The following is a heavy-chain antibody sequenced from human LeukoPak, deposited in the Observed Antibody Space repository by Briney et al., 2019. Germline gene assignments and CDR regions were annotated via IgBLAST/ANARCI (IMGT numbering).Heavy chain of an antibody. J-gene: IGHJ4*02. Sequence: PGGSLRLSCAASGFTFSNAWMSWVRQAPGKGLEWVSVMYSGGDTYYGDSVKGRFTISRDNSKNTLYLQMNILRAEDTAVYYCARDLPLDNWGQGTLVTVSS. CDR3: ARDLPLDN. V-gene: IGHV3-66*01. CDR2: MYSGGDT. CDR1: GFTFSNAW.